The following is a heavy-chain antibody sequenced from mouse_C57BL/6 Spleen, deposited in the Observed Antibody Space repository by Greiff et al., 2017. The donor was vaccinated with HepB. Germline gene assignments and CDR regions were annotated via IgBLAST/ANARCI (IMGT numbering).Heavy chain of an antibody. CDR3: TIITGTPFDY. CDR2: IDPEDGDT. J-gene: IGHJ2*01. V-gene: IGHV14-1*01. CDR1: GFNIKDYY. D-gene: IGHD4-1*01. Sequence: VQLQQSGAELVRPGASVKLSCTASGFNIKDYYMHWVKQRPEQGLEWIGRIDPEDGDTEYAPKFQGKDTMTADTSSNTAYLQLSSLTSEDTAVYYCTIITGTPFDYWGQGTTLTVSS.